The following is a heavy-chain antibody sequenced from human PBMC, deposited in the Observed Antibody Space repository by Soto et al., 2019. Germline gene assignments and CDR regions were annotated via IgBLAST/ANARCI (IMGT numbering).Heavy chain of an antibody. CDR1: GGSISSGTYY. CDR3: ARELRRDIVVVPAAIYPDYYYYYMDV. CDR2: IYDSGST. D-gene: IGHD2-2*01. Sequence: SETLSLTCTVSGGSISSGTYYWSWIRQHPGKGLEWIGYIYDSGSTNYNPSLKSRVTISVDTSKNQFSLKLSSVTAADTAVYYCARELRRDIVVVPAAIYPDYYYYYMDVWGKGTTVTVSS. J-gene: IGHJ6*03. V-gene: IGHV4-61*01.